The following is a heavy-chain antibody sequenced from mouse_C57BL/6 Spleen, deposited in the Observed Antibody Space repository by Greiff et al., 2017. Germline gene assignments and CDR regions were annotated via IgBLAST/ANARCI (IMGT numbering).Heavy chain of an antibody. CDR1: GYAFSSSW. V-gene: IGHV1-82*01. J-gene: IGHJ2*01. CDR3: ARETTVYFDY. D-gene: IGHD1-1*01. CDR2: IYPGDGAT. Sequence: VQVVESGPELVKPGASVKISCKASGYAFSSSWMNWVKQRPGKGLEWIGRIYPGDGATNYNGKFKGKATLTADKSSSTAYMQLSSLTSEDSAVYFCARETTVYFDYWGQGTTLTVSS.